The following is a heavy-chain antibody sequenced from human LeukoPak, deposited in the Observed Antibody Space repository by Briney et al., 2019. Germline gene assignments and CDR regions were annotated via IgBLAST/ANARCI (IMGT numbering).Heavy chain of an antibody. D-gene: IGHD6-19*01. V-gene: IGHV1-58*02. CDR3: AADAAYSSGWALLFDY. Sequence: ASVKVSCKASGFTFTSSAMQWVRQARGQRLEWIGWIVVGSGNTNYAQKFQERVTITRDMSTSTAYMELSSLRSEDTAVYYCAADAAYSSGWALLFDYWGQGSLVTVSS. CDR1: GFTFTSSA. J-gene: IGHJ4*02. CDR2: IVVGSGNT.